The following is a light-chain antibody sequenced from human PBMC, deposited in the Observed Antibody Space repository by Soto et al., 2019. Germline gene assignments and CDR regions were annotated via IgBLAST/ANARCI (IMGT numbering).Light chain of an antibody. J-gene: IGKJ1*01. CDR3: QQYHSSPRT. CDR1: QAVYSSL. V-gene: IGKV3-20*01. Sequence: ETALTQSPGTLSLSPGERYTLSCRATQAVYSSLLAWYQQKPGQAPRLLIYGASSRATGIPDRFSGSGSGTDFTLTISRLEPEDFAVYYCQQYHSSPRTFGQGTTGDIK. CDR2: GAS.